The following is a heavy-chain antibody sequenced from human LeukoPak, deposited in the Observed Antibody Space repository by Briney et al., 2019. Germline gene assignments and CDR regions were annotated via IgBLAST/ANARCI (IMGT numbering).Heavy chain of an antibody. J-gene: IGHJ4*02. CDR2: ISGSGGST. Sequence: GGSLRLSCAASGFTFSSYAMSWVRQAPGKGLEWVSAISGSGGSTYYADSVKGRFTISRDNSKNTLYLQMNSLRAEDTAVYYCARGGGIAVARDYFDYWGQGTLVTVSS. V-gene: IGHV3-23*01. D-gene: IGHD6-19*01. CDR1: GFTFSSYA. CDR3: ARGGGIAVARDYFDY.